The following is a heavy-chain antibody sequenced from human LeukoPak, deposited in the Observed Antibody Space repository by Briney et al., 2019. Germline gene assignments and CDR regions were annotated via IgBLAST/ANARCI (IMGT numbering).Heavy chain of an antibody. V-gene: IGHV4-39*01. CDR2: IYYSGST. D-gene: IGHD6-13*01. CDR3: ARQAGWFDP. Sequence: SETLSLTCTVSGGSISSSSYYWGWIRQPPGKGLEWIGSIYYSGSTYYNPSLKSRVTISVDTSRNQFSLKLSSVTAADTAVYYCARQAGWFDPWGQGTLVTVSS. J-gene: IGHJ5*02. CDR1: GGSISSSSYY.